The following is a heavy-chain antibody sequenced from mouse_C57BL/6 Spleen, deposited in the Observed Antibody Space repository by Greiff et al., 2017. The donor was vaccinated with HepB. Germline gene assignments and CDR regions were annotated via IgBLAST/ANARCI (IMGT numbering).Heavy chain of an antibody. CDR2: IDPSDSYT. Sequence: VQLQQPGAELVMPGASVKLSCKASGYTFTSYWMHWVKQRPGQGLEWIGEIDPSDSYTNYNQKFKGKSTLTVDKSSSTAYMQLSSLTSEDSAVYYCARRVYYYGSSSGFYAMDYWGQGTSVTVAS. J-gene: IGHJ4*01. CDR3: ARRVYYYGSSSGFYAMDY. D-gene: IGHD1-1*01. V-gene: IGHV1-69*01. CDR1: GYTFTSYW.